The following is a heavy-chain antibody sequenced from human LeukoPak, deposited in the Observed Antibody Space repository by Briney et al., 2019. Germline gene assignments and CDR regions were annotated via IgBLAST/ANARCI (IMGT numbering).Heavy chain of an antibody. D-gene: IGHD2-2*01. J-gene: IGHJ3*02. CDR1: GYTFTGYF. V-gene: IGHV1-2*04. CDR2: INPNSGGT. Sequence: GSVKVSCKASGYTFTGYFMHWVRQAPGQGLEWMGWINPNSGGTNYAQNFQGWVTMTRDTSISTAYMELSRLKSDDTAVYYCATHRGGYCSNTTCYGFDAFDIWGQGTMVTVSS. CDR3: ATHRGGYCSNTTCYGFDAFDI.